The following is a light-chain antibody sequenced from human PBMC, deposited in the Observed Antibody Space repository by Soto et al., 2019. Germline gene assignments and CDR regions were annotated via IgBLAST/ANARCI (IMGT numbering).Light chain of an antibody. J-gene: IGLJ1*01. CDR1: SIDVGGYNY. CDR2: EVS. Sequence: ALTYPPSAAGAHGQSVTISCTGTSIDVGGYNYVSWYQQHPGKAPKLIISEVSKRPSGVPDSFSGSKSGNTDSLTVSGLQAEDEADYYCTSNAGSNNYVFGTGTKVTVL. CDR3: TSNAGSNNYV. V-gene: IGLV2-8*01.